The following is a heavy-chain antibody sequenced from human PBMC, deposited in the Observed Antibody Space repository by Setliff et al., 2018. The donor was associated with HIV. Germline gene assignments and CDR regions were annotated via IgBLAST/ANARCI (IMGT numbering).Heavy chain of an antibody. CDR2: INYSGTT. D-gene: IGHD6-13*01. Sequence: ASETLSLTCSVYGGSLSGFFWTWIRQSPGKGLEWIGEINYSGTTNYNPSFKSRVTISIDTSKNQFSLKLTSVAAADAALYYCARGRDSSTWYFSHFYYYYYMDVWGKGTTVTVSS. V-gene: IGHV4-34*01. J-gene: IGHJ6*03. CDR3: ARGRDSSTWYFSHFYYYYYMDV. CDR1: GGSLSGFF.